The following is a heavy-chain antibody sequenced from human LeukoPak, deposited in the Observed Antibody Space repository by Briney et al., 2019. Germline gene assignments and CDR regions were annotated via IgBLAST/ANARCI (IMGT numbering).Heavy chain of an antibody. CDR3: ARAIYGSGSGILPDY. CDR1: GYTFTGYY. Sequence: ASVKVSCKASGYTFTGYYMHWVRQAPGQGLEWMGWINPNSGGTNYAQKFQGRVTMTRDTSISTAYMELSRLRSDDTAAYYCARAIYGSGSGILPDYWGQGTLVTVSS. CDR2: INPNSGGT. J-gene: IGHJ4*02. V-gene: IGHV1-2*02. D-gene: IGHD3-10*01.